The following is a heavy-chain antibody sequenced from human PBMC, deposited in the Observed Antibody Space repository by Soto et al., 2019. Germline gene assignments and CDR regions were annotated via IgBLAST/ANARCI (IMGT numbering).Heavy chain of an antibody. CDR2: IYYSGST. D-gene: IGHD1-1*01. J-gene: IGHJ6*02. CDR3: ARNGNRDYCGMDV. CDR1: GGSISSGGYY. V-gene: IGHV4-31*03. Sequence: PSETLSLTCTVSGGSISSGGYYWSWIRQHPGKGLEWIGYIYYSGSTYYNPSLKSRVTISVDTSKNQFSLKLSSVTAADTAVYYCARNGNRDYCGMDVWGQGTTVTVSS.